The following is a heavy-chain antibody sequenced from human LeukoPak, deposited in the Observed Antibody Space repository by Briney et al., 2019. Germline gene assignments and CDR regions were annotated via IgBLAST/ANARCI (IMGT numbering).Heavy chain of an antibody. CDR2: INPNSGGT. CDR1: GYTFTNYY. J-gene: IGHJ5*02. D-gene: IGHD5-12*01. CDR3: ARGSGYDYNWCDP. Sequence: ASVKVSCKASGYTFTNYYVHWVRQAPGQRLEWMGWINPNSGGTDYAQKFQGRVTMTRDTSISTAYMELSRLTSDDTAVYYCARGSGYDYNWCDPWGQGTLGIVSS. V-gene: IGHV1-2*02.